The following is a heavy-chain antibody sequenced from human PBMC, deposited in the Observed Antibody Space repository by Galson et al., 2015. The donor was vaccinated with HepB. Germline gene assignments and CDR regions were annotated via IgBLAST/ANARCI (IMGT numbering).Heavy chain of an antibody. D-gene: IGHD6-13*01. J-gene: IGHJ4*02. CDR1: GFTFTGYA. Sequence: SLRLSCAASGFTFTGYAMNWVRQPPGRGLEWISSISSGGSYIYYADSVKGRFTISRDNARNSLFLQLNSLRAEDTAVYYCTRLGDLSGYSSRWGRGTLVTVSS. CDR3: TRLGDLSGYSSR. V-gene: IGHV3-21*01. CDR2: ISSGGSYI.